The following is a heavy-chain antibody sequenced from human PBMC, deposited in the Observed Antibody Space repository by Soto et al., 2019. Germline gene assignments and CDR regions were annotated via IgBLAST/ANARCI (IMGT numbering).Heavy chain of an antibody. Sequence: SETLSLTCTVSGGSISSSSYYWGWIRQPPGKGLEWIGSIYYSGSTYYNPSLKSRVTISVDTSKNQFSLKLSSVTAADTAVYYCARIIQLQISALFDYWGQGTLVTVSS. V-gene: IGHV4-39*01. CDR3: ARIIQLQISALFDY. D-gene: IGHD5-18*01. CDR2: IYYSGST. CDR1: GGSISSSSYY. J-gene: IGHJ4*02.